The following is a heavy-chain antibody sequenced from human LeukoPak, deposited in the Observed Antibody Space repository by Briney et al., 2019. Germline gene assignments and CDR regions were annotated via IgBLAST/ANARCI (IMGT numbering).Heavy chain of an antibody. CDR3: ARASAVATIYWYFDL. V-gene: IGHV4-39*07. CDR1: GASISSGSNY. J-gene: IGHJ2*01. CDR2: IYSSGST. D-gene: IGHD5-12*01. Sequence: SETLSLTCSVSGASISSGSNYWGWIRQPPGKTLEWIGSIYSSGSTYYNPSLKSRVIIIIDTPKNHFSLTLSSVTAADTAVYYCARASAVATIYWYFDLWGRGTLVTVSS.